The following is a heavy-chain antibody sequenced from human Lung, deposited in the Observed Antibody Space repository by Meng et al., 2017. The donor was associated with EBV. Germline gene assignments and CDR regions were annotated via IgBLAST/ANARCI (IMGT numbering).Heavy chain of an antibody. Sequence: VQRWGPGGGLVPPGGSLVLSCAAFGFAVGSNYMTWVRQAPGKGLEWVSPISGSGATKYYADSVKGRFTVSRDNSKNTLYLQLGSLRAEDTAVYYCARRRGGIFDYWGQGTLVTVSS. CDR3: ARRRGGIFDY. V-gene: IGHV3-23*01. CDR1: GFAVGSNY. CDR2: ISGSGATK. D-gene: IGHD3-16*01. J-gene: IGHJ4*02.